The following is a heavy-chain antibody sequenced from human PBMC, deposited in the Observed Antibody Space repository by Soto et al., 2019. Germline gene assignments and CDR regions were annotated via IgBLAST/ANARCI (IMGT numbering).Heavy chain of an antibody. J-gene: IGHJ6*02. CDR2: IYHTRHA. CDR1: GDSITNNHW. CDR3: ASKLGPYYYGLDV. Sequence: SETLSLTCTVYGDSITNNHWWTWVRQSPGKGPEMIGEIYHTRHANYNPSLNSRVAISVDKSKNQFSLTLNSVTAADPAVYYCASKLGPYYYGLDVWGQGTTVTVSS. D-gene: IGHD3-16*01. V-gene: IGHV4-4*02.